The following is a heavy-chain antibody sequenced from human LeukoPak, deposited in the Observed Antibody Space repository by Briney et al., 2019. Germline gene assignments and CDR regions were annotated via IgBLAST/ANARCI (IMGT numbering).Heavy chain of an antibody. CDR1: GFTFSSYG. CDR2: IRYDGSDK. V-gene: IGHV3-30*02. D-gene: IGHD1-26*01. J-gene: IGHJ4*02. Sequence: GGSLRLSCTPSGFTFSSYGMHWVRQAPGKGLEWVAFIRYDGSDKHYADSVKGRFTISRDNSKDTLYLEMNSLGAEDTAVYYCAKDLELAPFDYWGQGTWSPSPQ. CDR3: AKDLELAPFDY.